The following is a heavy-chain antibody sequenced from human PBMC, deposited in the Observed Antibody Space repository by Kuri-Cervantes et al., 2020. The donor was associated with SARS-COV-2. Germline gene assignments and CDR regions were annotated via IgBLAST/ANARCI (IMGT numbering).Heavy chain of an antibody. J-gene: IGHJ5*02. CDR1: GYNFGIYD. CDR2: ISVYTGNT. Sequence: ASVKVSCKASGYNFGIYDITWVRQAPGQGLEWMGWISVYTGNTNYAQKVRGRVAMTMDTATSTAYMELRSLRSDDTAVYYCARGGQQMVKGWFDPWGQGTLGTVSS. CDR3: ARGGQQMVKGWFDP. D-gene: IGHD6-13*01. V-gene: IGHV1-18*01.